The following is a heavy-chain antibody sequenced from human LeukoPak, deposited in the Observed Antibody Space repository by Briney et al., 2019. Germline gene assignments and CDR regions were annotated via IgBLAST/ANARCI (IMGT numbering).Heavy chain of an antibody. D-gene: IGHD2-15*01. CDR1: GYTFTSHY. CDR3: ARDEAYCSGGRCYPFDY. V-gene: IGHV1-46*01. J-gene: IGHJ4*02. CDR2: INPGGGTT. Sequence: ASVKVSCKASGYTFTSHYIHWVRQAPGQGLEWMGIINPGGGTTTYAQKFQGRVTMTRATSTSTVNMELRSLRSEDTAVYYCARDEAYCSGGRCYPFDYWGQGTLVTVSS.